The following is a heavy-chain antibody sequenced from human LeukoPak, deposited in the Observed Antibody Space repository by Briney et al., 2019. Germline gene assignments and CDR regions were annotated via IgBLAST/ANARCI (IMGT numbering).Heavy chain of an antibody. D-gene: IGHD3-10*01. CDR3: ARGDWLFRGAKSPGLRATSHPNWFDP. J-gene: IGHJ5*02. Sequence: PSQTLSLTSTVSGVSIRSGSYYWSWIRQPAGKGLEWIGRIYTSGTTNYNPSLKSRVTISVDTSKNQFSLKLSSVTAADTAVYYCARGDWLFRGAKSPGLRATSHPNWFDPWGQGTLVTVSS. CDR1: GVSIRSGSYY. V-gene: IGHV4-61*02. CDR2: IYTSGTT.